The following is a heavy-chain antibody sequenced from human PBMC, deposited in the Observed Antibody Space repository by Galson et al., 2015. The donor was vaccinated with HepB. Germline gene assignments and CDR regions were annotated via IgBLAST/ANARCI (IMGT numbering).Heavy chain of an antibody. D-gene: IGHD2-21*02. CDR2: TYYRSKWYN. V-gene: IGHV6-1*01. J-gene: IGHJ2*01. CDR1: GDSVSRNSAS. CDR3: ATLVVVTATSWYGDL. Sequence: CAISGDSVSRNSASWNWIRQSPSRGLEWLGRTYYRSKWYNDYAVSVKSRISINRDTSKNQFSLQLNSVTPEDTAVYYCATLVVVTATSWYGDLWGRGTLVTVSS.